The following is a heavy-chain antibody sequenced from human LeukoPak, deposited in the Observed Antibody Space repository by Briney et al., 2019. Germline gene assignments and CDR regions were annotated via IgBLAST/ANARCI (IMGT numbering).Heavy chain of an antibody. CDR2: ISAYNGNT. V-gene: IGHV1-18*01. CDR3: ARARRCSSTSCYGNWFDP. Sequence: GASVKDSCKASGYTFISYGISWVRQTLGQGLERMGWISAYNGNTNYAQKLQGRVTMTTDTSTSTAYMELRSLRSDDTAVYYCARARRCSSTSCYGNWFDPWGQGTLVTVSS. J-gene: IGHJ5*02. D-gene: IGHD2-2*01. CDR1: GYTFISYG.